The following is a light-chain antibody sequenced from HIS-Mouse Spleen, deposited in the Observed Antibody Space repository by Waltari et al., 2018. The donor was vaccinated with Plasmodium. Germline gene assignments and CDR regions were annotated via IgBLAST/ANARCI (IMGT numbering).Light chain of an antibody. CDR1: QSGSSN. Sequence: DIVMTQSPATLSVSPGERATLSCRARQSGSSNLAWYQQKPGQAPRRLIYGASTTATVIPARFSGSGSGTEFTLTISSLQSEDLAVYYCQQYNNWSFTFGPGTKVDIK. CDR2: GAS. CDR3: QQYNNWSFT. V-gene: IGKV3-15*01. J-gene: IGKJ3*01.